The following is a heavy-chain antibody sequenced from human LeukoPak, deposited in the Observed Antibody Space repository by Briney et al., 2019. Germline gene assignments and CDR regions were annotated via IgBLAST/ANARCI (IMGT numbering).Heavy chain of an antibody. CDR1: GFTFSSYS. Sequence: GGSLRLSCAASGFTFSSYSMNWVRQAPGKGVEWVSSISSSSSYIYYADSVKGRFTISRDNAKNSLYLQMNSLRAEDTAVYYCARYRGGYGEFRGQGTLVTVSS. D-gene: IGHD4-17*01. J-gene: IGHJ4*02. CDR2: ISSSSSYI. V-gene: IGHV3-21*01. CDR3: ARYRGGYGEF.